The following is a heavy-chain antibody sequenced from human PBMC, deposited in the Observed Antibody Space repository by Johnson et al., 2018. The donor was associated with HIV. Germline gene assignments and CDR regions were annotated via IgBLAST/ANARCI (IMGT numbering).Heavy chain of an antibody. D-gene: IGHD1-26*01. V-gene: IGHV3-20*04. Sequence: VQLVESGGGVVRPGGSLRLSCAASGFSFDDYGMNWVRQAPGKGLEWVSGINWNGGTTGYADSVKGRFTISRDNAKNSLYLQMNSLRAEDTAVYYCAREGGALDASDIWGQGTGVTVSS. J-gene: IGHJ3*02. CDR1: GFSFDDYG. CDR2: INWNGGTT. CDR3: AREGGALDASDI.